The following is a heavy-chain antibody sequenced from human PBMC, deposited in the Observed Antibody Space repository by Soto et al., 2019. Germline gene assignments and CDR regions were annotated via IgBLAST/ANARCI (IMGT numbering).Heavy chain of an antibody. CDR1: GGSISSDTFY. D-gene: IGHD4-17*01. Sequence: QLQLQESGPGLVEPSETLSLICSVSGGSISSDTFYWGWFRQPPGTGLEWIGSIYDNGNTYYNPYLTGRVTISMDTSKNQFSLKLSSETVTDTGVYYCARPRTYTTDGDSFYGVDVWGQGTTVTVSS. CDR3: ARPRTYTTDGDSFYGVDV. CDR2: IYDNGNT. V-gene: IGHV4-39*01. J-gene: IGHJ6*02.